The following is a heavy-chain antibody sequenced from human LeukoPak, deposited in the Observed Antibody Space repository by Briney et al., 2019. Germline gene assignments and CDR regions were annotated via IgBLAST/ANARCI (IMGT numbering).Heavy chain of an antibody. CDR2: INSGGTVT. V-gene: IGHV3-74*01. J-gene: IGHJ4*02. CDR1: GFTFSDFW. D-gene: IGHD1-26*01. Sequence: GGSLRLSCAASGFTFSDFWMHWVRQAPGKGLVWVSRINSGGTVTNYADSVKGRLTISRDNSKNTLYLQMNSLRAEDTAVYYCAKDRSGSYSQGLDYWGQGTLVTVSS. CDR3: AKDRSGSYSQGLDY.